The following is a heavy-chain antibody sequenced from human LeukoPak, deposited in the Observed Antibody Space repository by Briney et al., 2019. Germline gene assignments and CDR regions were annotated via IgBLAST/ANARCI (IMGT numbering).Heavy chain of an antibody. J-gene: IGHJ4*02. V-gene: IGHV3-30*04. Sequence: GGSLRLSCAASGFNFRDPAMHWVRQAPGKGLEGVAVISYDGTNKYYADSVKGRFTISRDNSKNTLFLQMNSLRLEDTAVYYCAADYGDYVSPSDWGQGTLVTVSS. CDR2: ISYDGTNK. CDR1: GFNFRDPA. D-gene: IGHD4-17*01. CDR3: AADYGDYVSPSD.